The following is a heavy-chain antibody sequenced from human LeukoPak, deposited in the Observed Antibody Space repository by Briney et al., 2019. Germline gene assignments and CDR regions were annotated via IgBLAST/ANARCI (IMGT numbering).Heavy chain of an antibody. CDR3: AGYYCSSTSCYVGDLDY. D-gene: IGHD2-2*01. V-gene: IGHV5-51*01. J-gene: IGHJ4*02. Sequence: GGSLKISCKGSGYSFTSYWIGWVRQMPGKGLEWMGIIYPGDSDTRYSPSFQGQVTISADKSISTAYLQWSSLKASDTAMYYCAGYYCSSTSCYVGDLDYWGQGTLVTVSS. CDR2: IYPGDSDT. CDR1: GYSFTSYW.